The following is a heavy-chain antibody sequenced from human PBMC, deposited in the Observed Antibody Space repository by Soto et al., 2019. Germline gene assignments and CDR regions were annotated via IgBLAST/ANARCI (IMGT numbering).Heavy chain of an antibody. Sequence: QVQLQESGPGLVKPSETLSLTCAVSGDSISTYYCMWIRQPPGKGLESIGYLYYGRSANYNPSLKSRGTLSVDTSTNQCSLTLSSMTAADAAVYYCALGSMAVVPEYWGQGTLVTVSS. V-gene: IGHV4-59*01. CDR3: ALGSMAVVPEY. J-gene: IGHJ4*02. CDR1: GDSISTYY. CDR2: LYYGRSA. D-gene: IGHD2-15*01.